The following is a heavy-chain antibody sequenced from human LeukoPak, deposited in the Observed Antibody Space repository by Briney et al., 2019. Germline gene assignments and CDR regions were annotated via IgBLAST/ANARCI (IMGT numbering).Heavy chain of an antibody. D-gene: IGHD6-6*01. CDR2: IYTSGST. CDR3: AREAGSSSSRGYYYYYYMDV. Sequence: SETLSLTCTVSGVSISSGSYYWSWIRQPAGKGLEWIGRIYTSGSTNYNPSLKSRVTISVDTSKNQFSLKLSSVTAADTAVYYCAREAGSSSSRGYYYYYYMDVWGKGTTVTVSS. CDR1: GVSISSGSYY. J-gene: IGHJ6*03. V-gene: IGHV4-61*02.